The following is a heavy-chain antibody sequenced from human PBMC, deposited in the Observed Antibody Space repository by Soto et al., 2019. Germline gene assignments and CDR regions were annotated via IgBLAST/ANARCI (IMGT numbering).Heavy chain of an antibody. J-gene: IGHJ6*02. CDR2: IDPSDSYT. CDR3: ARQTATVTTFTNYYYGMDV. Sequence: PGESLNLSCKGSGYSFTSYWSSWVRQMPGKGREWMGRIDPSDSYTNYSPSFQGHVTISADKSISTAYLQWSSLKAPDTAMYYCARQTATVTTFTNYYYGMDVWGQGTTVTVSS. V-gene: IGHV5-10-1*01. D-gene: IGHD4-17*01. CDR1: GYSFTSYW.